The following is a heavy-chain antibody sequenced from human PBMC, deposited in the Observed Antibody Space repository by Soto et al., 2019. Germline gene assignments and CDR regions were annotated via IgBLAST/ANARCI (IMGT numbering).Heavy chain of an antibody. J-gene: IGHJ4*02. V-gene: IGHV1-69*01. D-gene: IGHD5-18*01. CDR3: ARARGYSYKITAILDY. CDR1: GGTFSSYA. Sequence: QVQLVQSGAEVKKPGSSVKVSCKASGGTFSSYAISWVRQAPGQGLEWMGGIIPIFGTANYAQQFQGRVTITADESTRAAYMELSSLRYEDTAVYYCARARGYSYKITAILDYWGQGTLVTVSS. CDR2: IIPIFGTA.